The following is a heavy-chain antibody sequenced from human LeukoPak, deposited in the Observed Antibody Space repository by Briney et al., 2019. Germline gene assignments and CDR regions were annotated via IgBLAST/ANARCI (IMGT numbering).Heavy chain of an antibody. CDR2: ISSSGSTI. Sequence: GGSLRLSCAASGFTFSSYSMTWVRQAPGKGLEWVSYISSSGSTIYYADSVKGRFTISRDNAKNSLYLQMNSLRAEDTAVYYCARRRYYDSSGYYLWGQGTLVTASS. CDR1: GFTFSSYS. J-gene: IGHJ4*02. V-gene: IGHV3-48*04. CDR3: ARRRYYDSSGYYL. D-gene: IGHD3-22*01.